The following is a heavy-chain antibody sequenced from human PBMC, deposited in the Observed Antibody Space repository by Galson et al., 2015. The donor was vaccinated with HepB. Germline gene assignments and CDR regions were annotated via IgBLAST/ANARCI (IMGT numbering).Heavy chain of an antibody. V-gene: IGHV3-21*01. CDR2: ISSSSSYI. J-gene: IGHJ6*03. D-gene: IGHD3-10*01. Sequence: SLRLSCAASGFAFNNAWMNWVRQAPGKGLEWVSFISSSSSYIYYADSVKGRFTISRDNAKRSLYLQMNSLRAEDTAVYYCARRPSITGWYFYYMDVWGKGTTVTVSS. CDR1: GFAFNNAW. CDR3: ARRPSITGWYFYYMDV.